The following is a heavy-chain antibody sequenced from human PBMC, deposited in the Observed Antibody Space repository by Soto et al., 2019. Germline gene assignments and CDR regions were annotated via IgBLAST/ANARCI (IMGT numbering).Heavy chain of an antibody. CDR1: GGSIRSPSYN. J-gene: IGHJ4*02. CDR3: ATVASTHFDS. Sequence: QVQLQQSGPGLLKPSETLSLTCTVSGGSIRSPSYNWGWVRQPPGKGPEWMGSFCYGGRTHYSPSLESRLSISVDTARSQVSLILTSVTAADTAVYYCATVASTHFDSWGQGALVVVSS. CDR2: FCYGGRT. V-gene: IGHV4-39*01. D-gene: IGHD1-1*01.